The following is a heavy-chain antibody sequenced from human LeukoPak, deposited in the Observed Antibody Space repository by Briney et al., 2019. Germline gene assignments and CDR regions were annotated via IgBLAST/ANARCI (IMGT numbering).Heavy chain of an antibody. CDR1: GFTFSIFG. CDR3: ARGSAYHIY. Sequence: GGSLRLSCAASGFTFSIFGMHWVRQAPGKGLEWVAVIWYDGSTTFYADSVKGRFTISRDNSKNTLYLQMNGLRAEDTAVYYCARGSAYHIYWGQGTLVTVSS. D-gene: IGHD3-16*01. CDR2: IWYDGSTT. J-gene: IGHJ4*02. V-gene: IGHV3-33*01.